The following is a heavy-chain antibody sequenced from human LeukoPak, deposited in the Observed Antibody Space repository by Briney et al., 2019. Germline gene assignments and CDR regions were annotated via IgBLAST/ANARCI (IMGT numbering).Heavy chain of an antibody. CDR3: AKEASSWSDAFDI. D-gene: IGHD6-13*01. J-gene: IGHJ3*02. CDR2: INPSGGST. CDR1: GYTFTSYC. V-gene: IGHV1-46*01. Sequence: ASVKVSCKASGYTFTSYCMHWVRQAPGQGLEWMGIINPSGGSTSYAQKFQGRVTMTRDMSTSTVYMELSSLRSEDTAVYYCAKEASSWSDAFDIWGQGTMVTVSS.